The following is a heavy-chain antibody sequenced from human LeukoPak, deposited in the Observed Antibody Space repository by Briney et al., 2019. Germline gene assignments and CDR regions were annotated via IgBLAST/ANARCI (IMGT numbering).Heavy chain of an antibody. CDR3: ARRPGDSTPDPPWGFDY. CDR1: GGSISSYY. D-gene: IGHD2-21*02. CDR2: IYYSGST. Sequence: SSETLSLTCTVSGGSISSYYWSWIRQPPGKGLEWIGYIYYSGSTNYNPSLKSRVTISVDTSKNQFSLKLSSVTAAGTAVYYCARRPGDSTPDPPWGFDYWGQGTLVTVSS. J-gene: IGHJ4*02. V-gene: IGHV4-59*08.